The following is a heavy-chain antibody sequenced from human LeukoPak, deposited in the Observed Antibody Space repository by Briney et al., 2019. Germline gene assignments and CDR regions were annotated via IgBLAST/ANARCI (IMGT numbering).Heavy chain of an antibody. J-gene: IGHJ4*02. CDR1: GFTFSSYG. D-gene: IGHD3-10*01. Sequence: GGSQRLSCAASGFTFSSYGMHWVRQAPGKGLEWVAVISYDGSNKYYADSVKGRFTISRDNSKNTLYLQMNSLRAEDTAVYYCAKDSGSGSYYTFDYWGQGTLVTVSS. CDR2: ISYDGSNK. CDR3: AKDSGSGSYYTFDY. V-gene: IGHV3-30*18.